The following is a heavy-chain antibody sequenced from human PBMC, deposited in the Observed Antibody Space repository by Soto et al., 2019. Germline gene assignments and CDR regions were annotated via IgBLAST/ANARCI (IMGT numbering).Heavy chain of an antibody. V-gene: IGHV5-51*01. J-gene: IGHJ6*02. CDR1: GYSFASYW. D-gene: IGHD6-6*01. Sequence: RGESLKISCQGSGYSFASYWIGWVRQMPGKDLEWMGIIYPGDSDTRYSPSFQGQVTISADKSLRTAYLQWTSLQASDTALYYCARTRSFTLGFYYDGMDVWGQGTTVTVSS. CDR3: ARTRSFTLGFYYDGMDV. CDR2: IYPGDSDT.